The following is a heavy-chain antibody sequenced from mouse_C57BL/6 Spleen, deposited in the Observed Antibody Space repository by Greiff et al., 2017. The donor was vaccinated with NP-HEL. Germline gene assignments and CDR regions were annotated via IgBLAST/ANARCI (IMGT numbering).Heavy chain of an antibody. D-gene: IGHD2-3*01. Sequence: EVKLQESGAELVRPGASVKLSCTASGFNIKDDYMHWVKQRPEQGLEWIGWIDPENGDTEYASKFQGKATITADTSSNTAYLQLSSLTSEDTAVYYCTHYDGYYVYWGQGTTLTVSS. CDR3: THYDGYYVY. CDR2: IDPENGDT. V-gene: IGHV14-4*01. J-gene: IGHJ2*01. CDR1: GFNIKDDY.